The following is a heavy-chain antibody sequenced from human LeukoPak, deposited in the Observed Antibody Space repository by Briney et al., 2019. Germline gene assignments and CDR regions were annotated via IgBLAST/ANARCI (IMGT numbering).Heavy chain of an antibody. V-gene: IGHV4-59*08. CDR1: GGSISSYY. J-gene: IGHJ4*02. CDR2: IYYSGST. Sequence: SETLSLTCTVSGGSISSYYWSWIRQPPGKGLKWIGYIYYSGSTNYNPSLKSRVTISVDTSKNQFSLKLSSVTAADTAVYYCARTAATAMAHVDYWGQGTLVTVSS. D-gene: IGHD5-18*01. CDR3: ARTAATAMAHVDY.